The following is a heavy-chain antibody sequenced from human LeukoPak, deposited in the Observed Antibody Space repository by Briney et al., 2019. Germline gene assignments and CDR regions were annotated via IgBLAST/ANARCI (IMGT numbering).Heavy chain of an antibody. D-gene: IGHD3-10*01. J-gene: IGHJ4*02. CDR1: GFPFCNYA. Sequence: GGSLRLSCAASGFPFCNYAMHWVRRAPGRAREWGSHISSGGTYEYYADSVKGRFTISRDNSKNTLYLQLNSLRAEDTAVYYCARDSTYYYDSGSSGPHYFDNWGQGTLVTVSS. V-gene: IGHV3-30*01. CDR2: ISSGGTYE. CDR3: ARDSTYYYDSGSSGPHYFDN.